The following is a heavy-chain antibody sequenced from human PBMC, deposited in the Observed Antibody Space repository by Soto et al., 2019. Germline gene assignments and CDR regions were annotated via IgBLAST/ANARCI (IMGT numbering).Heavy chain of an antibody. CDR3: AKDAVARNGEWDWFVP. CDR1: GFTFRNYA. Sequence: EVQLLESGGGLVQPGGSLRLSCAASGFTFRNYAMSWVRQAPGKGLEWVWAIHGSGGSAYYAASVKDRFTASRDDSKTPLYLPVGSLRAGSTALYHCAKDAVARNGEWDWFVPLVQGPLVTVSS. J-gene: IGHJ5*02. V-gene: IGHV3-23*01. D-gene: IGHD3-10*01. CDR2: IHGSGGSA.